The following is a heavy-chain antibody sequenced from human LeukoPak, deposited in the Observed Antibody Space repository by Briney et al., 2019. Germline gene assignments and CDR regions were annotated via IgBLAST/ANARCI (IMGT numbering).Heavy chain of an antibody. V-gene: IGHV4-59*01. CDR2: FYYGGNT. CDR3: ARLVLDTFDI. J-gene: IGHJ3*02. Sequence: PSETLSLTCTVSGGSIRSYYWGWIRQPPGKGLEWIGYFYYGGNTNYNPSLKSRVTISVDTSKNQFSLKLSSVTAADTAVYYCARLVLDTFDIWGQGTMVTVSS. CDR1: GGSIRSYY.